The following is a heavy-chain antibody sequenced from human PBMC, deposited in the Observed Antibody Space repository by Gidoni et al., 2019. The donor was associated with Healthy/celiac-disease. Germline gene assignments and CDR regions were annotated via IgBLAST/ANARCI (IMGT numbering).Heavy chain of an antibody. Sequence: EVQLVESGGGLVQPGGSLRLSCAAYVFPFSSYSMTWVRQAPGKGLEWVSYISSSSSTIYYADSVKGRFTISRDNAKNSLYLQMNSLRDEDTAVYYCARDYSSAAAGQRPYYYYGMDVWGQGTTVTVSS. D-gene: IGHD6-13*01. CDR3: ARDYSSAAAGQRPYYYYGMDV. CDR2: ISSSSSTI. V-gene: IGHV3-48*02. J-gene: IGHJ6*02. CDR1: VFPFSSYS.